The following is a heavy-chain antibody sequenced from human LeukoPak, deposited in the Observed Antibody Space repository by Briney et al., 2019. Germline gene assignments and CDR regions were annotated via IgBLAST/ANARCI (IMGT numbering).Heavy chain of an antibody. CDR3: ARAPSASTVITGGFDY. D-gene: IGHD5-24*01. CDR2: IYYSGST. J-gene: IGHJ4*02. Sequence: PSETLSFNCTVSGGSISSSSYYWGWIRQPSGKGLEWIGRIYYSGSTYYNPSLKSRVTISVDTSKNQFSLKLSSVTAADTAMYYCARAPSASTVITGGFDYWGQGTLVTVSS. V-gene: IGHV4-39*07. CDR1: GGSISSSSYY.